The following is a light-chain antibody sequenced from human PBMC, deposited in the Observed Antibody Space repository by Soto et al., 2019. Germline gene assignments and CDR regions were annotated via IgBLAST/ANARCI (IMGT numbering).Light chain of an antibody. V-gene: IGKV3-11*01. CDR3: QQREYWPPLT. CDR1: QSLSNH. CDR2: DAS. J-gene: IGKJ4*01. Sequence: EVVLTQSPATLSLSPGETATLSCRASQSLSNHLAWYQQKPGQAPRLIIYDASKRATGIPARFSGSGSGTDFTLTISSLELEVFAVYYCQQREYWPPLTFGGGTKVEIK.